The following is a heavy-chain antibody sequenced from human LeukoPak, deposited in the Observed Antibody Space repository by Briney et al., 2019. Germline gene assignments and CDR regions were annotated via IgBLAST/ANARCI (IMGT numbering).Heavy chain of an antibody. Sequence: SETLSLTCTVSGGSLSSSSYYWDWIRQPPGKGLEWIGSIYYGGSTYYNPSLESRVTISVDTSKNQFSLKLSSVTAADTAMYYCARDGARSTDYYYYYYMDVWGKGTTVTISS. V-gene: IGHV4-39*07. D-gene: IGHD2-2*01. CDR3: ARDGARSTDYYYYYYMDV. CDR2: IYYGGST. J-gene: IGHJ6*03. CDR1: GGSLSSSSYY.